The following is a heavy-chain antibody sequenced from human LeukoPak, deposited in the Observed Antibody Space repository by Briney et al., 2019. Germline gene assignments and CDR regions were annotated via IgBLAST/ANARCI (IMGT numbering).Heavy chain of an antibody. CDR1: GFTFSSYA. Sequence: GGSLRLSCAASGFTFSSYAMSWVRQAPGKGLEWASAISGSGGSTYYADSVKGRFTISRDNSKNTLYLQMNSLRAEDTAVYYCAGPGIAVAGTNPYYYGMDVWGQGTTVTVSS. D-gene: IGHD6-19*01. CDR2: ISGSGGST. CDR3: AGPGIAVAGTNPYYYGMDV. V-gene: IGHV3-23*01. J-gene: IGHJ6*02.